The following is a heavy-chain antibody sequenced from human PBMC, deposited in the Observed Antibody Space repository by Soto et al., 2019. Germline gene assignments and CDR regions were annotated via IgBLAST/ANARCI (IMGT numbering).Heavy chain of an antibody. Sequence: SETQSLTCAVCGGYISSSNWWSWVRQPPGKGLEWIGEIYHSGSTNYNPSLKSRVTISVDKSQNQFSLKLSSVTAADTAVYYCARMGTSRNDYSNCGYYYYYGMDVWGQGTTVTVSS. V-gene: IGHV4-4*02. CDR1: GGYISSSNW. J-gene: IGHJ6*02. CDR3: ARMGTSRNDYSNCGYYYYYGMDV. D-gene: IGHD4-4*01. CDR2: IYHSGST.